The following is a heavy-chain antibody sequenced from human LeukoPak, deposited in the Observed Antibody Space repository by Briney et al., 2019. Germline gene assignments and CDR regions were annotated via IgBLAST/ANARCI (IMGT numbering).Heavy chain of an antibody. J-gene: IGHJ3*02. V-gene: IGHV3-21*01. Sequence: GGSLRLSCAASGFTFSSYTMNWVRQAPGKGLEWVSSISSSSSYIYYADSVKGRFTISRDNAKNSLYLQMNSLRAEDTAVYYCARDPVGEGVYYYDPAHAFDIWGQGTMVTVSS. CDR1: GFTFSSYT. CDR3: ARDPVGEGVYYYDPAHAFDI. D-gene: IGHD3-22*01. CDR2: ISSSSSYI.